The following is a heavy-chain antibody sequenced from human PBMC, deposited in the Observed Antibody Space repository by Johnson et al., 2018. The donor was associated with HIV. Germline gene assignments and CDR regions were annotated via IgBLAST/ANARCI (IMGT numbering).Heavy chain of an antibody. CDR2: IRYDGSNK. CDR1: GFTFSSYG. V-gene: IGHV3-30*02. Sequence: VQLVESGGGVVQPGGSLRLSCAASGFTFSSYGMHWVRQAPGKGLEWVAFIRYDGSNKYYADSVKGRFTISRDNSKNTLYLQMNSLRAEDTAVYYCAKEEYYGSGSYDAFDIWGQGTMVTVSS. D-gene: IGHD3-10*01. J-gene: IGHJ3*02. CDR3: AKEEYYGSGSYDAFDI.